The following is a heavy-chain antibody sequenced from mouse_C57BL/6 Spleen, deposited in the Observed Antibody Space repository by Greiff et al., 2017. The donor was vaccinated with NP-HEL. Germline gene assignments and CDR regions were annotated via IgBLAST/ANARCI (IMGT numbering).Heavy chain of an antibody. CDR1: GYTFTDYN. CDR2: INPNNGGT. Sequence: EVKLMESGPELVKPGASVKMSCKASGYTFTDYNMHWVKQSHGKSLEWIGYINPNNGGTRYNQKFKGKATLTVNKSSSTAYMELRSLTSEDSAVYYCARDYGSSYYYAMDYWGQGTSVTVSS. D-gene: IGHD1-1*01. J-gene: IGHJ4*01. CDR3: ARDYGSSYYYAMDY. V-gene: IGHV1-22*01.